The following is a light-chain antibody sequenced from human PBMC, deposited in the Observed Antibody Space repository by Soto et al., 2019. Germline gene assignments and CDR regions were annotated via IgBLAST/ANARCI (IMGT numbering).Light chain of an antibody. V-gene: IGLV2-14*03. CDR1: SSDVGGHNY. J-gene: IGLJ2*01. Sequence: QSALTQVASVSASPGQSITISCTGTSSDVGGHNYVSWYQQHPGNAPKLMIYNVDYRPSGVSNRFSGSKSGNTASLSISGLPADDEAYYYCSSYADSSTVVFGGGTKVTVL. CDR3: SSYADSSTVV. CDR2: NVD.